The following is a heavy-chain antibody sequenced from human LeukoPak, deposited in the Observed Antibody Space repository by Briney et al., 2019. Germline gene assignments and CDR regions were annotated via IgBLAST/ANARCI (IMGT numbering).Heavy chain of an antibody. J-gene: IGHJ5*02. CDR2: MNPNSGNT. D-gene: IGHD5-18*01. CDR1: GYTFTSYD. V-gene: IGHV1-8*01. CDR3: ARVPRYSYGNNWFDP. Sequence: ASVKVSCKASGYTFTSYDINWVRQATGQGLEWMGWMNPNSGNTGYAQKFQGRVTMTRNTSISTAYMELSSLRSEDTAVYYCARVPRYSYGNNWFDPWGQGTLVTISS.